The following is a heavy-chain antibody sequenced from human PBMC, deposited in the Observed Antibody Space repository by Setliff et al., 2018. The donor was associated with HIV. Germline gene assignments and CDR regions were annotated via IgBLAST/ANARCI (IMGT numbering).Heavy chain of an antibody. V-gene: IGHV3-48*03. CDR3: AAQGVL. CDR2: ISSSGTTT. Sequence: LSLSCAASGFTFNSYGIHWVRQAPGKGLEWLCYISSSGTTTYYGDSVKGRFTISRDNAKNSVHLQMNSLRVEDTAVYFCAAQGVLWGQGTQVTVSS. CDR1: GFTFNSYG. J-gene: IGHJ4*02.